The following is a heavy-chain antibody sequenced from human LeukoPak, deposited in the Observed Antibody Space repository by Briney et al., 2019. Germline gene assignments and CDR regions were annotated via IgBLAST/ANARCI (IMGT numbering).Heavy chain of an antibody. CDR3: AREYYDSSGYYYYFDY. D-gene: IGHD3-22*01. J-gene: IGHJ4*02. CDR1: GGTFSSYA. V-gene: IGHV1-69*04. Sequence: SVKVSCKASGGTFSSYAISWVRQAPGQGLEWMGKIIPIFGIANYAQKFQGRVTITADKSTSTAYMELSSLRSEDTAVYYCAREYYDSSGYYYYFDYWGQGTLVTVSS. CDR2: IIPIFGIA.